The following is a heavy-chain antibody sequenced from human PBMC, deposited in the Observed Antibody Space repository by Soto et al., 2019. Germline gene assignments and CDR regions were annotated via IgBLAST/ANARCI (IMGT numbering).Heavy chain of an antibody. CDR3: AKDYYDSSGYYGAFDI. D-gene: IGHD3-22*01. CDR2: ISGSGGST. V-gene: IGHV3-23*01. CDR1: GFTFSSYA. J-gene: IGHJ3*02. Sequence: LRLSCAASGFTFSSYAMSWVRQAPGKGLEWVSAISGSGGSTYYADSVKGRFTISRDNSKNTLYLQMNSLRAEDTAVYYCAKDYYDSSGYYGAFDIWGQGTMVTVSS.